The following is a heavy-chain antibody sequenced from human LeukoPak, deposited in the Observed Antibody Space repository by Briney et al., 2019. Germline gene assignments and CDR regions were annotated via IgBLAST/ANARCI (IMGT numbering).Heavy chain of an antibody. CDR1: GYTFTSYG. Sequence: AAVKVSCKASGYTFTSYGSSWVRQAPGQGLEWMGWSSAYNGNTNYAQKLQGRVTMTTDTSTSTAYMELRSLRSDDTAVYYCARVRITMVRGVIYWFDPWGQGTLVTVSS. J-gene: IGHJ5*02. CDR2: SSAYNGNT. D-gene: IGHD3-10*01. CDR3: ARVRITMVRGVIYWFDP. V-gene: IGHV1-18*01.